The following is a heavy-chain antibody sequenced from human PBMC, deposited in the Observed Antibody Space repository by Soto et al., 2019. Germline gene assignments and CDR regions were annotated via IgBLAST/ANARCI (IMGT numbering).Heavy chain of an antibody. D-gene: IGHD3-10*01. CDR3: AASGLVSHYYGSGRGAFDI. CDR1: GFTFTSSA. V-gene: IGHV1-58*02. Sequence: SVKVSCKASGFTFTSSAMQWVRQARGQRLEWIGWIVVGSGNTNYAQKFQERVTITRDMSTSTAYMELGSLRSEDTAVYYCAASGLVSHYYGSGRGAFDIWGQGTMVTVSS. CDR2: IVVGSGNT. J-gene: IGHJ3*02.